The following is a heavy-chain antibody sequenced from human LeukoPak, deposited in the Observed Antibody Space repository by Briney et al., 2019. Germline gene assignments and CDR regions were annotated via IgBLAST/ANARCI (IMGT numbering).Heavy chain of an antibody. Sequence: ASVKVSCKASGYTFTSYDINWVRQATGQGLEWMGWMNPNSGNTGCAQKFQGRVTITRNTSISTAYMELSSLRSEDTAVYYCARVPAPAWSGYFNPDYYYYMDVWGKGTTVTVSS. CDR1: GYTFTSYD. CDR3: ARVPAPAWSGYFNPDYYYYMDV. J-gene: IGHJ6*03. CDR2: MNPNSGNT. V-gene: IGHV1-8*03. D-gene: IGHD3-3*01.